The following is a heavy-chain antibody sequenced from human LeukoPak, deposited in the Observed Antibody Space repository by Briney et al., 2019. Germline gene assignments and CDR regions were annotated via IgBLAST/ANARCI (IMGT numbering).Heavy chain of an antibody. CDR3: AREPVGATKRFDY. J-gene: IGHJ4*02. D-gene: IGHD1-26*01. Sequence: SVKVSCKASGGTFSSYAISWVRQAPGQGLEWMGRIIPIFGTANYAQRFQGRVTITTDESTSTAYMELSSLRSEDTAVYYCAREPVGATKRFDYWGQGTLVTVSS. CDR2: IIPIFGTA. CDR1: GGTFSSYA. V-gene: IGHV1-69*05.